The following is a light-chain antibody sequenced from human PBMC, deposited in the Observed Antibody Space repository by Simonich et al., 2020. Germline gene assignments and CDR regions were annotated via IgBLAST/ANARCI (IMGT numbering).Light chain of an antibody. Sequence: NFMLTQPHSVSESPGKTVTISCTRSSGSIASNYVQWYQQRPGSAPTTVIYEDNPSPSGVPDLFSGSIDSSSNSASLTISGLKTEDEADYYCQSYDSSNQVFGGGTKLTVL. J-gene: IGLJ3*02. V-gene: IGLV6-57*03. CDR2: EDN. CDR1: SGSIASNY. CDR3: QSYDSSNQV.